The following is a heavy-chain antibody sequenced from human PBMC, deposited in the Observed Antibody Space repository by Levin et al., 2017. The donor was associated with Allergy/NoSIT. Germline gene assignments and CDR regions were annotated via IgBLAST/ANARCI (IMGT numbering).Heavy chain of an antibody. Sequence: PSETLSLTCTVSGGSISTSNYYWGWLRQSPGKGLEWIGSIYYTGSTYYKSSLKSRVTISVDTSKTQFSLKLNSMTAADSAIYYCARDSPEKYTESWSVRGDRWCHPWGQGTLVTVSS. CDR1: GGSISTSNYY. CDR2: IYYTGST. D-gene: IGHD2-21*01. CDR3: ARDSPEKYTESWSVRGDRWCHP. J-gene: IGHJ5*02. V-gene: IGHV4-39*07.